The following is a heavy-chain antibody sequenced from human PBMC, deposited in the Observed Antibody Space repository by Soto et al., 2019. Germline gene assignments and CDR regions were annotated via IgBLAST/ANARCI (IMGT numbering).Heavy chain of an antibody. V-gene: IGHV1-18*01. CDR1: GYTFTSYG. Sequence: QVQLVQSGAEVKKPGASVKVSCKASGYTFTSYGIIWVRQAPGQGLEWMGWISAYTGNTNYAQKLQGRVTMTPDTSTNTAYMELRNLRSDDTAVYYCARVIAAAADFDYWGQGTLGTVS. J-gene: IGHJ4*02. CDR2: ISAYTGNT. CDR3: ARVIAAAADFDY. D-gene: IGHD6-13*01.